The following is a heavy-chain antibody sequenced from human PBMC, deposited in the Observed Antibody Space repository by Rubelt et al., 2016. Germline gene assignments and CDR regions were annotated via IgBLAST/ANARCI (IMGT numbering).Heavy chain of an antibody. CDR1: GGSISRSTYY. D-gene: IGHD2/OR15-2a*01. Sequence: QLQLQESGPGMVKPSETLSLTCTVSGGSISRSTYYWGWIRQPPGKGLEWIGSVYYSGSTYYNPSLKSRVTISMDHSKNQFSLRLTSMAAADTAIYFCARHTSESSSAAFDNWGQGILVTVSS. CDR2: VYYSGST. CDR3: ARHTSESSSAAFDN. V-gene: IGHV4-39*07. J-gene: IGHJ4*02.